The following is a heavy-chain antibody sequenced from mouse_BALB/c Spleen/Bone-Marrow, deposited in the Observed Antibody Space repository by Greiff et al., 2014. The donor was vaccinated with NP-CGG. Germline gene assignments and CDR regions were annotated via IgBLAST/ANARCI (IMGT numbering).Heavy chain of an antibody. CDR3: ARHRYYFDY. CDR1: GFAFSSYD. CDR2: ISSGGGST. J-gene: IGHJ2*01. V-gene: IGHV5-12-1*01. Sequence: VQLKESGGGLVKPGGSLKLSCAASGFAFSSYDMSWVRQTPEKRLEWVAYISSGGGSTYYPDTVKGRFTISRDNAKNTLYLQMSSLKSEDTAMYYCARHRYYFDYWGQGTTHTVSS.